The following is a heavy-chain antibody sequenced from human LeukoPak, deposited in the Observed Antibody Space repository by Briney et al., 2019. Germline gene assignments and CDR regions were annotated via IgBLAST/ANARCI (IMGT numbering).Heavy chain of an antibody. Sequence: GGSLSSPVQPPGSPFVGSWMHGVGKVPGRGLLWVSRINSDGSATIYADSVRGRFTISRDNAKNTLYLQMSGLRVEDTAVYHCASDSPYYGMDVWGQGTTVTVSS. CDR3: ASDSPYYGMDV. J-gene: IGHJ6*02. CDR1: GSPFVGSW. CDR2: INSDGSAT. V-gene: IGHV3-74*01.